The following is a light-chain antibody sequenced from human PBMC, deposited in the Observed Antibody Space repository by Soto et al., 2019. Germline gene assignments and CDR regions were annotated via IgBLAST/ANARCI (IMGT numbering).Light chain of an antibody. V-gene: IGKV1-39*01. Sequence: DIQMTQSPYSLSASVGDRVTITCRASQSISSYLNWYQQKPGKAPKLLIYAASSLQSGVPSRFSGSGFGTDFTLTISSLQPEDFATYYCQQSYSTPRTYTFGQGTKLEIK. CDR3: QQSYSTPRTYT. CDR2: AAS. J-gene: IGKJ2*01. CDR1: QSISSY.